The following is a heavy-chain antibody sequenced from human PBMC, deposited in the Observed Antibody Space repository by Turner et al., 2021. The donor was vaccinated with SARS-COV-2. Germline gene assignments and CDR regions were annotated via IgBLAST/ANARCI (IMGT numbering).Heavy chain of an antibody. CDR2: IKQNGSEK. CDR3: AGDGGSYYVFDM. CDR1: GFTFSSYW. D-gene: IGHD1-26*01. V-gene: IGHV3-7*01. Sequence: EVQLVESGGGLVQPGGSLRISCAASGFTFSSYWMSWVRQGQGKGLEWVTNIKQNGSEKYYVDTVKGRFTIYRDKAKNSLYLQMNSLGAEDTAVYYCAGDGGSYYVFDMWGQGTKVTVSS. J-gene: IGHJ3*02.